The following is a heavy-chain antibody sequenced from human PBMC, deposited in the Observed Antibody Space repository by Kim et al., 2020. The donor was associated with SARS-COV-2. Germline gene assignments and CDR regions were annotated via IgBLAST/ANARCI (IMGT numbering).Heavy chain of an antibody. D-gene: IGHD3-10*01. CDR3: AKPLSGSYYSSFDY. J-gene: IGHJ4*02. Sequence: ADAGKGRFTIYRDNSQNTLYLQMNGLRAEDTAVYYCAKPLSGSYYSSFDYWGQGTLVTVSS. V-gene: IGHV3-30*02.